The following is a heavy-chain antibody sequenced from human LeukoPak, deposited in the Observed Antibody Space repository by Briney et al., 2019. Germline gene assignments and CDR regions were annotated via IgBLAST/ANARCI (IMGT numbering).Heavy chain of an antibody. CDR1: GGSISSSSYS. J-gene: IGHJ4*02. Sequence: PSETLSLTCTVSGGSISSSSYSWGWIRQPPGKGLEWIGSIYYSGSTYYNPSLKSRVTISVDTSKNQFSLKLSSVTAADTAVYYCARVGAVAGIGQTVDYWGQGTLVTVSS. CDR3: ARVGAVAGIGQTVDY. V-gene: IGHV4-39*07. CDR2: IYYSGST. D-gene: IGHD6-19*01.